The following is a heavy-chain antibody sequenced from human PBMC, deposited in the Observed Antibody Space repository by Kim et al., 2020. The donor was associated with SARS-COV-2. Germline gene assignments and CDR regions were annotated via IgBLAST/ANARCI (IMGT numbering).Heavy chain of an antibody. Sequence: SETLSLTCTVSGYSISSGYYWGWIRQPPGKGLEWIGSIYHSGSTYYNPSLKSRVTISVDTSKNQFSLKLSSVTAADTAVYYCARSGYSYGSFGYFDYWGQGTLVTVSS. CDR1: GYSISSGYY. CDR2: IYHSGST. CDR3: ARSGYSYGSFGYFDY. V-gene: IGHV4-38-2*02. J-gene: IGHJ4*02. D-gene: IGHD5-18*01.